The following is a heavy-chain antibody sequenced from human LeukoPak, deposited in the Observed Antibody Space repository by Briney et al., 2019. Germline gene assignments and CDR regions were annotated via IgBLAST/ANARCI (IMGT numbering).Heavy chain of an antibody. Sequence: LGGSLTLSCATSGFTFTSYWMHWVRQVAGKGLVWLARVDHGGSGTNYADSVKGRFTISRDNAKSTVYLQMNSLRVEDTAVYYCITDLGWGQGTLVTVSS. CDR3: ITDLG. D-gene: IGHD1-14*01. V-gene: IGHV3-74*01. CDR2: VDHGGSGT. CDR1: GFTFTSYW. J-gene: IGHJ4*02.